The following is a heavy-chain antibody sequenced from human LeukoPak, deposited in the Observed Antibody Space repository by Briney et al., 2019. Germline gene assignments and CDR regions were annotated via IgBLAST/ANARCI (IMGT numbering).Heavy chain of an antibody. Sequence: TGGSLRLSCAASGFTFSSYGMHWVRQAPGKGLEWVAVISYDGSNKYYADSVKGRFTISRDNSKNTLYLQMNSLRAEDTAVYYCAKDGRTSGWPDYWGQGTLVTVSS. CDR3: AKDGRTSGWPDY. CDR1: GFTFSSYG. D-gene: IGHD6-19*01. J-gene: IGHJ4*02. V-gene: IGHV3-30*18. CDR2: ISYDGSNK.